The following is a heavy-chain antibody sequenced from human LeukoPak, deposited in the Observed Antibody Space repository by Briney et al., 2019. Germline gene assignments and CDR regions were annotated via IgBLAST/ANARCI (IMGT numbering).Heavy chain of an antibody. D-gene: IGHD6-19*01. CDR3: ARDSLGDGSGWYRGLFDY. CDR2: IYTSGNT. V-gene: IGHV4-4*07. Sequence: SETLSLTCTVSGGSISSYYRSWIRQPAGKGLEWIGRIYTSGNTNYNPSLKSRVTMSVDTSKNQFSLKLSSVTAADTAVYYCARDSLGDGSGWYRGLFDYWGQGTLVTVSS. CDR1: GGSISSYY. J-gene: IGHJ4*02.